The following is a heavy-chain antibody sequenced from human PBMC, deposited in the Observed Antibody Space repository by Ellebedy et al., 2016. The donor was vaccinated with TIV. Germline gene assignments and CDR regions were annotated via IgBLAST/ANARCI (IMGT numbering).Heavy chain of an antibody. J-gene: IGHJ4*02. Sequence: GESLKISCAASGFSFSSYGMHWVRQSPGKGLDWMACIWYDGTDESYAESVEGRFSISRDNSKNTLYLHMNSLRAEDTAIYYCARDSRGRWTPFDHWGQGTVVAVSS. V-gene: IGHV3-33*01. CDR3: ARDSRGRWTPFDH. D-gene: IGHD4-23*01. CDR1: GFSFSSYG. CDR2: IWYDGTDE.